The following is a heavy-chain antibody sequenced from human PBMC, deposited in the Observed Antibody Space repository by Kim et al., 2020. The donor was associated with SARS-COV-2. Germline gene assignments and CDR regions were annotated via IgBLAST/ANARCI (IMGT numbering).Heavy chain of an antibody. J-gene: IGHJ2*01. Sequence: SETLSLTCTVSGGSISSSSYYWGWIRQPPGKGLEWIGSIYYSGSTYYNPSLKSRVTISVDTSKNQFSLKLSSVTAADTAVYYCARLLSDSSLLWFGEGERYFDLWGRGTLVTVSS. CDR3: ARLLSDSSLLWFGEGERYFDL. D-gene: IGHD3-10*01. CDR2: IYYSGST. V-gene: IGHV4-39*01. CDR1: GGSISSSSYY.